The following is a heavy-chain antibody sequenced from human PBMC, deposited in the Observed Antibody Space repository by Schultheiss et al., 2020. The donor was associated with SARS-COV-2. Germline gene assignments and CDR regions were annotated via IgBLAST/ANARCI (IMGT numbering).Heavy chain of an antibody. CDR1: GFTFSSYA. CDR2: ISWNSGSI. V-gene: IGHV3-9*01. J-gene: IGHJ4*02. CDR3: TTQDLLKAGDDY. D-gene: IGHD3-16*01. Sequence: GGSLRLSCAASGFTFSSYAMHWVRQAPGKGLEWVSGISWNSGSIGYADSVKGRFTISRDNAKNSLYLQMNSLKTEDTAVYYCTTQDLLKAGDDYWGQGTLVTVSS.